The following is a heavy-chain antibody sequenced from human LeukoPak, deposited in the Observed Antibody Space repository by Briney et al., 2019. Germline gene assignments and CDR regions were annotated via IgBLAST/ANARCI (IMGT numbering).Heavy chain of an antibody. J-gene: IGHJ4*02. CDR3: ASRHCSGGGCYFAGADPFDY. Sequence: GGSLRLSCAGSGFIATTNYMSWVRQAPGKGLEWVSVIYNGGNKYYIDSVKGRFTISRDTSKNTLYLQMNSLRAEDTAVYYCASRHCSGGGCYFAGADPFDYWGQGTLVTVSS. CDR1: GFIATTNY. D-gene: IGHD2-15*01. V-gene: IGHV3-53*01. CDR2: IYNGGNK.